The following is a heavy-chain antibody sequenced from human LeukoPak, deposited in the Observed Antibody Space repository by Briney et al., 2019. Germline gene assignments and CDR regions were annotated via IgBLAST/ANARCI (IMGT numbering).Heavy chain of an antibody. CDR1: GYTFTSYA. Sequence: ASVKVSCKASGYTFTSYAMNWVRQAPGQGLEWMGWINTNTGNPTYAQGFTGRFVFSLDTSVSTAYLQISNLKAEDTAVYYCARKSVAATPRDIVYQYYSMDVWGKGTTVTVSS. D-gene: IGHD2-15*01. CDR2: INTNTGNP. V-gene: IGHV7-4-1*02. J-gene: IGHJ6*03. CDR3: ARKSVAATPRDIVYQYYSMDV.